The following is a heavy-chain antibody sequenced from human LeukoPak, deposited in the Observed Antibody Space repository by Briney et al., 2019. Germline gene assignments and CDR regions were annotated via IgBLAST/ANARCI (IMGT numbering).Heavy chain of an antibody. Sequence: SETLSLTCAVYGGSFSGDYWSWIRQPPGKGLEWIGEINHSGSTNYNPSLKSRVTISVDTSKNQFSLKLSSVTAADTAVYYCARGRTVVTFYPRFFDYWGQGTLVTVSS. CDR3: ARGRTVVTFYPRFFDY. V-gene: IGHV4-34*01. J-gene: IGHJ4*02. D-gene: IGHD4-23*01. CDR2: INHSGST. CDR1: GGSFSGDY.